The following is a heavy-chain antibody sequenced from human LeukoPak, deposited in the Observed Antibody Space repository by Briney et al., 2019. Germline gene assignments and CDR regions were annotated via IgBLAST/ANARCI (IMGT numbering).Heavy chain of an antibody. D-gene: IGHD1-26*01. CDR1: GFTFNSYA. Sequence: PGGSLRLSCAASGFTFNSYAMSWVRQAPGKGLKWVSAISGRGYNTYYADSVKGRFTISRDNSKNTLYLQMNSLRAEDTAVYYCAKNSGSYYLGHDYWGQGTLVTVSS. CDR3: AKNSGSYYLGHDY. CDR2: ISGRGYNT. J-gene: IGHJ4*02. V-gene: IGHV3-23*01.